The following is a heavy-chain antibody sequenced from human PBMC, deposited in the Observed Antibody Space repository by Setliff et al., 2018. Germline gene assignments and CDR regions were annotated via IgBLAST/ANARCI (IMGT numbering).Heavy chain of an antibody. CDR1: GYTFTSYD. Sequence: ASVKVSCKASGYTFTSYDIYWMRQASGQGLEWMGWMNPNSGNTGSTQKFQGRVTMTRNTSTSTAYMEVSRLTSEETAVYYCATDGVITMVRGVIITESLFDFDYWGQGALVTVSS. CDR3: ATDGVITMVRGVIITESLFDFDY. CDR2: MNPNSGNT. D-gene: IGHD3-10*01. V-gene: IGHV1-8*02. J-gene: IGHJ4*02.